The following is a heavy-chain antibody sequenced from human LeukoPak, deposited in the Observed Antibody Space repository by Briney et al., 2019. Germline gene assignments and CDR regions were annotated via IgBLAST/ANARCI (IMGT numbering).Heavy chain of an antibody. J-gene: IGHJ4*02. CDR3: ARDLAGPGYFDY. V-gene: IGHV4-39*07. D-gene: IGHD3-16*01. Sequence: SETLSLTCTVSSGSISSSSYYWAWIRQPPGKGLECIGSIYYSGSTSYNPSLKSRVTISVDTSKNQFSQKLSSVTAADTAVYYCARDLAGPGYFDYWGQGTLVTVSS. CDR2: IYYSGST. CDR1: SGSISSSSYY.